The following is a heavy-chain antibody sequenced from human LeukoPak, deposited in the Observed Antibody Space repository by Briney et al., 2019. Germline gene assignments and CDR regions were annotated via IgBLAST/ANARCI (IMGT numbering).Heavy chain of an antibody. J-gene: IGHJ3*02. V-gene: IGHV3-48*01. CDR2: ISSSSSTI. D-gene: IGHD5-18*01. CDR1: GFTFSSYS. Sequence: PGGSLRLSCAASGFTFSSYSMNWVRQAPGKGLEWVSYISSSSSTIFYADSVKGRFTISRDNAKNSLYLQMHSLRAEDTAVYYCAKDYLLFDTAMVPDAFDIWGQGTMVTVSS. CDR3: AKDYLLFDTAMVPDAFDI.